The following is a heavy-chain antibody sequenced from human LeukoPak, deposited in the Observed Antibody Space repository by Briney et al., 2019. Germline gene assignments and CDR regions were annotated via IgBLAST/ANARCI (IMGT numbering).Heavy chain of an antibody. CDR2: IYYSGST. V-gene: IGHV4-59*01. J-gene: IGHJ5*02. Sequence: SETLSLTCTVSGGSISSYYWSWIRQPPGKGLGWIGYIYYSGSTNYNPSLKSRVTISVDTSKNQFSLKLSSVTAADTAVYYCARSANWFDPWGQGTLVTASS. CDR3: ARSANWFDP. CDR1: GGSISSYY.